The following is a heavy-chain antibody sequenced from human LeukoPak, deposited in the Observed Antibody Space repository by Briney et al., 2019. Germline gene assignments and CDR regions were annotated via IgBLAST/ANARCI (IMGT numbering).Heavy chain of an antibody. D-gene: IGHD3-10*01. V-gene: IGHV3-7*01. CDR3: ARLLAYGSGAEAFDY. CDR1: GFSFSSYW. CDR2: VKEDGTEK. J-gene: IGHJ4*02. Sequence: GGSLRLSCAASGFSFSSYWMTWIRQAPGKGLEWVANVKEDGTEKYYVDSVKGRFTISRDNARSSLYLQMNSLRAGDTAVYYCARLLAYGSGAEAFDYWGQGTLVTVSS.